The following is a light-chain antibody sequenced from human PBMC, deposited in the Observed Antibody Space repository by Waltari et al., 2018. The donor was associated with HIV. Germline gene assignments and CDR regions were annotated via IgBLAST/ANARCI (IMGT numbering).Light chain of an antibody. J-gene: IGLJ1*01. CDR1: ALPKQY. CDR2: KDT. V-gene: IGLV3-25*03. CDR3: HSADGSATYV. Sequence: SYVLTQPPSVSVAPGQPARITCSGDALPKQYVYWYQQKPGQAPVLVIYKDTERPSGIPERFSGSSSGTTVTLTISGVQAEDEADYYCHSADGSATYVFGTGTKVTVL.